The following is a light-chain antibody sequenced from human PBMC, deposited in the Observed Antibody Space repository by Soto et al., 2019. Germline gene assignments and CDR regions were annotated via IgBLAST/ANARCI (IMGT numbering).Light chain of an antibody. Sequence: PGDRATLSCRASQRVSASYLAWYQQKPGQAPRLLIYGASSRATGFPDRFSGSGSGTDFTLTISRLEPEDSAVYYCQQYHTSATFGQGTKLEI. J-gene: IGKJ2*01. CDR3: QQYHTSAT. V-gene: IGKV3-20*01. CDR1: QRVSASY. CDR2: GAS.